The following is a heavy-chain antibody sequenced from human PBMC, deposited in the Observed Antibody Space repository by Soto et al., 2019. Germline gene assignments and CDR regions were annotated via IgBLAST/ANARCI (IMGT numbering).Heavy chain of an antibody. Sequence: QVQLVESGGGVVQPGRSLRLSCAASGFTFSSYGMHWVRQAPGKGLEWVAVISYDGSNKYYADSVKGRFTISRDNSKNTRYLQMNSLRAEDTAVYYCAKDRGAAAVAWGQGTLVTVCS. CDR3: AKDRGAAAVA. V-gene: IGHV3-30*18. CDR1: GFTFSSYG. CDR2: ISYDGSNK. D-gene: IGHD6-13*01. J-gene: IGHJ4*02.